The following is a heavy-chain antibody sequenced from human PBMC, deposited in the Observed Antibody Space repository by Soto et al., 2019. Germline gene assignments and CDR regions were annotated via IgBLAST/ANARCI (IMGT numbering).Heavy chain of an antibody. V-gene: IGHV1-69*13. Sequence: GASVKVSCKASGGTFSSYAISWVRQAPGQGLEWMGGIIPIFGTANYAQKFQGRVTITADESTSTAYMELSSLRSEDTAVYYCARESKATMIVVANGMDVWGQGTTVTVSS. CDR1: GGTFSSYA. D-gene: IGHD3-22*01. CDR3: ARESKATMIVVANGMDV. J-gene: IGHJ6*02. CDR2: IIPIFGTA.